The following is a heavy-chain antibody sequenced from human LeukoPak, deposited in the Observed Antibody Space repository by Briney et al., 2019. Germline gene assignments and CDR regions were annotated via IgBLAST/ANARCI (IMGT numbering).Heavy chain of an antibody. CDR1: GFAFSNYA. Sequence: GGSLRLSCLASGFAFSNYAMSWVRQAPGKGLEWVSGTGIRGDNTYYADSVKGRFTISRDNAKNSLYLQMNSLRAEDTAVYYCARDSFGGVAVPDYWGQGTLVTVSS. J-gene: IGHJ4*02. CDR3: ARDSFGGVAVPDY. CDR2: TGIRGDNT. V-gene: IGHV3-21*01. D-gene: IGHD3-16*01.